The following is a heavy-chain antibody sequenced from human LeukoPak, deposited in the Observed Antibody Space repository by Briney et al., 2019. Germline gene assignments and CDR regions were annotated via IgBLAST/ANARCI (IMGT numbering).Heavy chain of an antibody. CDR3: VKGGYGSRFDS. CDR1: GFTFDDYA. CDR2: ISWNSGSI. J-gene: IGHJ4*02. D-gene: IGHD3-10*01. Sequence: GGSLRLSCAASGFTFDDYAMHWVRQAPGKGLEWVSGISWNSGSIGYADSVKGRFTISRDNAKNSLYLQMNSLRTEDTALHYCVKGGYGSRFDSWGQGTLVTVSS. V-gene: IGHV3-9*01.